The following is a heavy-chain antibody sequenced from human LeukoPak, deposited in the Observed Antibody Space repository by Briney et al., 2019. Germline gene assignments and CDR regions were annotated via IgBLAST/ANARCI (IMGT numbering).Heavy chain of an antibody. CDR1: GGSISGGSYY. V-gene: IGHV4-61*02. Sequence: SQTLSLTCTVSGGSISGGSYYWTWIRQPAGKGLEWIGRIYTSGSTNYNPSLKSRVTISVDTSKNQFSLKLSSVTAADTAVYYCAREGQDSYYDFWSGYSNWFDPWGQGTLVTVSS. D-gene: IGHD3-3*01. CDR2: IYTSGST. CDR3: AREGQDSYYDFWSGYSNWFDP. J-gene: IGHJ5*02.